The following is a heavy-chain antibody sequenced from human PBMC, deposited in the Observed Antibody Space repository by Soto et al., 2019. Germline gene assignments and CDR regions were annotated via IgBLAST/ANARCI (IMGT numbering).Heavy chain of an antibody. Sequence: GGSLRLSCAASGFTFSDAWINWVRQAPGKGLEWVGRIKSKIDGGTTDFAAPVKGRFAISRDDSRDMVYMEMYSLKTDDTAVYYCTIYSLFTGQLVRMYNCGHGSLVTVSS. V-gene: IGHV3-15*07. D-gene: IGHD3-9*01. CDR1: GFTFSDAW. CDR2: IKSKIDGGTT. J-gene: IGHJ4*01. CDR3: TIYSLFTGQLVRMYN.